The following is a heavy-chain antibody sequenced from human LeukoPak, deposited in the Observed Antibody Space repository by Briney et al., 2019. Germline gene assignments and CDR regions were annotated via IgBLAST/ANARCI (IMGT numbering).Heavy chain of an antibody. Sequence: SQTLSLTCTVSGDSISSGDYYWSWIRQPAGKGLEWIGEINHSGSTNYNPSLKSRVTISVDTSKNQFSLKLSSVTAADTAVYYCASSRIAATPGYWGQGTLVTVSS. D-gene: IGHD6-6*01. CDR3: ASSRIAATPGY. J-gene: IGHJ4*02. V-gene: IGHV4-61*09. CDR1: GDSISSGDYY. CDR2: INHSGST.